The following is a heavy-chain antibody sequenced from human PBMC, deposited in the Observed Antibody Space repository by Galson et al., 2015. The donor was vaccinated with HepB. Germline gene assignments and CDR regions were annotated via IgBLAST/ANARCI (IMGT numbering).Heavy chain of an antibody. CDR1: GGSIRSSTYY. V-gene: IGHV4-39*01. Sequence: ETLSLTCTVSGGSIRSSTYYWVWVRQPPGKGLEWIGSLYYSGRTFYNPSLKSRVTISVDASKNQFSLKVRPVTAADTAAYYCARQPYIGGWLYWYFDLWGRGTLVTVSS. CDR2: LYYSGRT. D-gene: IGHD6-19*01. CDR3: ARQPYIGGWLYWYFDL. J-gene: IGHJ2*01.